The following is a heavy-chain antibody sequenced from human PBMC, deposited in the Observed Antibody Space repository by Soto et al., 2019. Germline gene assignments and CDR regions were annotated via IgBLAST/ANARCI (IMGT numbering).Heavy chain of an antibody. D-gene: IGHD3-9*01. J-gene: IGHJ6*02. CDR1: GYTFTGYY. Sequence: ASVKVSCKASGYTFTGYYMHWVRQAPGQGLEWMGWINPNSGGTNYAQKFQGWVTMTRDTSISTAYMELSRLRSDDTAVYYCARDTLLRYFDPPGPYGMDVRGQGTTVTVSS. CDR3: ARDTLLRYFDPPGPYGMDV. V-gene: IGHV1-2*04. CDR2: INPNSGGT.